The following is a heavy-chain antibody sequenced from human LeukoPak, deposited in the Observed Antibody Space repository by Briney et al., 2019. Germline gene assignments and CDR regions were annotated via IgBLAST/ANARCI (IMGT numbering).Heavy chain of an antibody. Sequence: PSETLSLTCAVYGGSFSGYYWSWIRQPPGKGLEWIGDINHSGSTNYNPSLKSRVTISVDTSKNQFSLKLSSVTAADTAVYYCAMRVEMATIKLLDYWGQGTLVTVSS. V-gene: IGHV4-34*01. J-gene: IGHJ4*02. CDR1: GGSFSGYY. D-gene: IGHD5-24*01. CDR2: INHSGST. CDR3: AMRVEMATIKLLDY.